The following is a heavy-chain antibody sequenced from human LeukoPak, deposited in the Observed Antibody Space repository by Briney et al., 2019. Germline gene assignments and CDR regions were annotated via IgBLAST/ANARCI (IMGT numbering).Heavy chain of an antibody. CDR3: AKTTTGYSSGRYPGWPVDY. J-gene: IGHJ4*02. V-gene: IGHV3-23*01. Sequence: PGGSLRLSCAASGFTFSSYAVSWVRQAPGKGLEWVSAISGSAGGTYYADSVKGRFTISRDNSKNTLYLQMNSLSTEDTAVYYCAKTTTGYSSGRYPGWPVDYWGQGTLVTVSS. CDR1: GFTFSSYA. CDR2: ISGSAGGT. D-gene: IGHD6-19*01.